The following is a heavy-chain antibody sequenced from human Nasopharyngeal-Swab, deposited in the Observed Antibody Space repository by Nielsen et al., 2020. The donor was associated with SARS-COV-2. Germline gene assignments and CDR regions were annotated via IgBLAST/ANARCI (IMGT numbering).Heavy chain of an antibody. CDR2: ISGLGGST. CDR1: GFTFRNYA. J-gene: IGHJ6*02. CDR3: AKDRAGATIYYYYGMDV. D-gene: IGHD1-26*01. Sequence: GGSLRLSCAASGFTFRNYAMSWVRQAPGKGLEWISAISGLGGSTYYADSVKGRFTISRDNSKNTLYLQMNSLRAEDTAVYYCAKDRAGATIYYYYGMDVWGQGTTVTVSS. V-gene: IGHV3-23*01.